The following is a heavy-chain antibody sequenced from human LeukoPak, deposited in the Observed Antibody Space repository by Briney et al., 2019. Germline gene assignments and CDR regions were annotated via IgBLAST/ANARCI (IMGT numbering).Heavy chain of an antibody. CDR1: GGSIGSYF. CDR2: IYYSGST. D-gene: IGHD3-10*01. V-gene: IGHV4-59*08. J-gene: IGHJ4*02. CDR3: ARLWSSGTTPIDY. Sequence: SETLSLTCTVSGGSIGSYFWSWIRQPPGRGLEWIGYIYYSGSTNYNPSLKSRVTISVDTSKNQFSLKLNSVTAADTAVYYCARLWSSGTTPIDYWGQGTLVTVSS.